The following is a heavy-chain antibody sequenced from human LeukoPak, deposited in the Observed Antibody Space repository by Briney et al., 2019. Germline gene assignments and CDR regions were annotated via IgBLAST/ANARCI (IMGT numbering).Heavy chain of an antibody. CDR1: GYSISSIYY. V-gene: IGHV4-38-2*02. CDR3: ARVHYGSGSYYKDY. D-gene: IGHD3-10*01. Sequence: SETLSLTCTVSGYSISSIYYWGWIRQPPGKGLEWIGSINHSGPSAYNPSLKSRVTMSLDTSRSQFSLKLSSVTAADTAVYYCARVHYGSGSYYKDYWGQGTLVTVSS. J-gene: IGHJ4*02. CDR2: INHSGPS.